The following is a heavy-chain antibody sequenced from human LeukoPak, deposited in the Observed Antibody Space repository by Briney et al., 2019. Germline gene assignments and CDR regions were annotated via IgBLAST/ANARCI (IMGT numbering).Heavy chain of an antibody. CDR3: ARRTVVVVAATFDY. Sequence: GGSLRLSCAASGFTFSSYWMSWVRQAPGKGLEWVANIKQDGSEKYYVASVTDRFTISRDNAKNSLYLQMNSLRAEDTAVYYCARRTVVVVAATFDYWGQGTLVTVSS. CDR1: GFTFSSYW. D-gene: IGHD2-15*01. J-gene: IGHJ4*02. V-gene: IGHV3-7*05. CDR2: IKQDGSEK.